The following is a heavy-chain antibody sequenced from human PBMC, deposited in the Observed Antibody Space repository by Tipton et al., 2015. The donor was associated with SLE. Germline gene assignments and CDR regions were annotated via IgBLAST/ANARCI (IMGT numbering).Heavy chain of an antibody. Sequence: TLSLTCTVSGGSISSGDYYWSWIRQPPGKGLEWIGEINHSGSTNYNPSLKSRVTISVDTSKNQFSLKLSSVTAADTAVYYCARLVWEPRAFDIWGQGTMVTVSS. V-gene: IGHV4-30-4*01. CDR2: INHSGST. D-gene: IGHD1-26*01. J-gene: IGHJ3*02. CDR1: GGSISSGDYY. CDR3: ARLVWEPRAFDI.